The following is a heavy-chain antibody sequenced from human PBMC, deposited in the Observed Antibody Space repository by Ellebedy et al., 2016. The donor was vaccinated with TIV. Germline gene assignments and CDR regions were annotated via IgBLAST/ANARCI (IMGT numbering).Heavy chain of an antibody. CDR2: ISSSSTYI. V-gene: IGHV3-21*01. CDR1: GFTFSSYN. D-gene: IGHD3-10*01. J-gene: IGHJ4*02. CDR3: ARDLGLLWFGEYYFDY. Sequence: PGGSLRLSCAASGFTFSSYNMNWVRQAPGKGLEWVSSISSSSTYIYYADSVKGRFTISRDNAKNSLYLQMNSLRAEDTAVYYCARDLGLLWFGEYYFDYWGQGTLVTFSS.